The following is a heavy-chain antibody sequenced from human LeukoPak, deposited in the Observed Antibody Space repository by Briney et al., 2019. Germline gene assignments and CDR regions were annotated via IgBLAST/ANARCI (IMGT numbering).Heavy chain of an antibody. CDR1: GCSISGYR. Sequence: PSETLSLTCTVSGCSISGYRWSWIRQPAGAGLEWIGRIYTSGTTDYNPSLRSRVTMSVQTSQNQFSLKVTSVTAADTAVYYCARTVVPAVEGAFDIWGQGTMVTVSS. CDR2: IYTSGTT. CDR3: ARTVVPAVEGAFDI. V-gene: IGHV4-4*07. J-gene: IGHJ3*02. D-gene: IGHD2-21*01.